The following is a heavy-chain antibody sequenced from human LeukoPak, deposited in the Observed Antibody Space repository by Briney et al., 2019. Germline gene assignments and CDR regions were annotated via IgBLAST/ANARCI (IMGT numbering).Heavy chain of an antibody. Sequence: GGSLRLSCAASGFSFSNYNMNWVRQAPGKGLEWVSYISSGSKTIHYADSVKGRLTISRDNAKNSLYLQMNSLRDEDTAVYYCAASCSNPSCYGVDYWGQGTLVTVSS. V-gene: IGHV3-48*02. J-gene: IGHJ4*02. CDR2: ISSGSKTI. D-gene: IGHD2-2*01. CDR1: GFSFSNYN. CDR3: AASCSNPSCYGVDY.